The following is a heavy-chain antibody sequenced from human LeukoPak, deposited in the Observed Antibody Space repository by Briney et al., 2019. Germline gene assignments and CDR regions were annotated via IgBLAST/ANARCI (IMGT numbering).Heavy chain of an antibody. CDR2: IKQDGSEK. CDR3: AREYYGRFQF. Sequence: PGGSLRLSCAASGFTFSGYWMSWVRQAPGKGLEWVANIKQDGSEKYYVDSAQGRFTISRDNAKNSLYLQMNSLRAEDTAVYYCAREYYGRFQFWGQGTLVTVSS. J-gene: IGHJ4*02. V-gene: IGHV3-7*04. D-gene: IGHD4-17*01. CDR1: GFTFSGYW.